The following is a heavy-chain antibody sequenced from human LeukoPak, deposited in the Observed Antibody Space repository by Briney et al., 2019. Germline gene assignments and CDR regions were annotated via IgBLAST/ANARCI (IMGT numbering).Heavy chain of an antibody. V-gene: IGHV3-15*01. Sequence: GGSLRLSCAASGFSFSNAWMSWVRQAPGKGLEWVGRILSKTDGGTTDYAAPVKGRFTISRDDSKNTLYLQMNSLKTEDTAVYYCATMGSASFNYWGQGTLVTVSS. J-gene: IGHJ4*02. CDR3: ATMGSASFNY. CDR2: ILSKTDGGTT. CDR1: GFSFSNAW. D-gene: IGHD6-6*01.